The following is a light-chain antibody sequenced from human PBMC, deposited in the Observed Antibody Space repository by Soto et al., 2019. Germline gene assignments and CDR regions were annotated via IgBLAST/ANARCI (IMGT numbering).Light chain of an antibody. V-gene: IGKV3-11*01. CDR2: DAS. CDR3: EQRSNWTRT. J-gene: IGKJ1*01. CDR1: QSVSSY. Sequence: EIVLTQSPATLSLSPGERATLSCRASQSVSSYLAWYQQKPGQAPRLLIYDASNRATGIPARFSGSGSGTDFTRTISSLEPEDFAVYFCEQRSNWTRTLGQGTKVDIK.